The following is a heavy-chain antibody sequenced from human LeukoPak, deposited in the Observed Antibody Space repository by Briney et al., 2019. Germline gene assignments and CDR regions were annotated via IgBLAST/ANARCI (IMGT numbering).Heavy chain of an antibody. J-gene: IGHJ4*02. CDR1: GFTFSSYG. Sequence: PGGSLRLSCAASGFTFSSYGMHWVRQAPGKGLEWVAVISCDGSNKYYADSVKGRFTISRDNSKNTLYLQMNSLRAEDTAVYYCAKSSDYYGSGSFYFDYWGQGTLVTVSS. CDR3: AKSSDYYGSGSFYFDY. CDR2: ISCDGSNK. D-gene: IGHD3-10*01. V-gene: IGHV3-30*18.